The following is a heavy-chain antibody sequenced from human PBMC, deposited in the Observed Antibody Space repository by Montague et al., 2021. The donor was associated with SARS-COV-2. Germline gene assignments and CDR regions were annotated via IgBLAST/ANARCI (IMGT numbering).Heavy chain of an antibody. CDR1: GGSISSYY. CDR2: IYYSGST. CDR3: ARAAGYNWNYGYNWFDP. V-gene: IGHV4-59*01. Sequence: SETRSLTCTVSGGSISSYYWSWIRQPPGKGLEWIGYIYYSGSTNXNPSLKSRVTISVDTTKNQFSLKLSSVTAADTAVYYCARAAGYNWNYGYNWFDPWGQGTLVTVSS. D-gene: IGHD1-7*01. J-gene: IGHJ5*02.